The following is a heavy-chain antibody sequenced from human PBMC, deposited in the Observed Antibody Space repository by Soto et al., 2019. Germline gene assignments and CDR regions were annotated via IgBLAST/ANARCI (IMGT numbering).Heavy chain of an antibody. Sequence: SETLSLTCTVSGGSISSYYWSWIRQPPGKGLEWIGYIYYSGSTNYNPSLKSRVTISVDTSKNQFSLKLSSVTAADTAVYYCARQVASSGWYHYFDYWGQGTLVTVSS. J-gene: IGHJ4*02. V-gene: IGHV4-59*08. CDR1: GGSISSYY. CDR2: IYYSGST. CDR3: ARQVASSGWYHYFDY. D-gene: IGHD6-19*01.